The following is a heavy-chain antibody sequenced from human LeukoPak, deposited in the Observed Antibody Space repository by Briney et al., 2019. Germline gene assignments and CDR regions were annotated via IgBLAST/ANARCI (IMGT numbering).Heavy chain of an antibody. CDR1: GGTFSSYA. V-gene: IGHV1-69*13. D-gene: IGHD2-2*01. CDR3: ARLGCSSTSCLFDY. CDR2: IIPIFGTA. J-gene: IGHJ4*02. Sequence: GASVKVSCKASGGTFSSYAISWVRQAPGQGLEWMGGIIPIFGTANYAQKFQGRVTITADESTSTAYMELSSLRSEDTAVYYCARLGCSSTSCLFDYWGQGTLVTVSS.